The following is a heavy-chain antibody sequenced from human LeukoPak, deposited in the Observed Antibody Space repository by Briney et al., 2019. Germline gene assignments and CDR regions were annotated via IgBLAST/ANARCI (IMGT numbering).Heavy chain of an antibody. Sequence: GGSLRLSCAASGFTFSSYWMHWVRQAPGKGLEWVSEIYSDGSTYYAASVKGRFSISRDNSKNTVYLQMNSLRAEDAALYYCARELRERGVFDIWGQGTMVAVSS. D-gene: IGHD1-26*01. J-gene: IGHJ3*02. CDR2: IYSDGST. V-gene: IGHV3-53*01. CDR3: ARELRERGVFDI. CDR1: GFTFSSYW.